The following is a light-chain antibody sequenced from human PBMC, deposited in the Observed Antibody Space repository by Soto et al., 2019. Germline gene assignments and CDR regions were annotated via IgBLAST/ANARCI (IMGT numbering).Light chain of an antibody. V-gene: IGLV1-51*01. CDR3: GTWDSSLNGVV. J-gene: IGLJ2*01. Sequence: QSGLTQPPSVSAAPGQRVTISCSGSSSNIGNNYVSWYRQLPGTAPKLLIYDNNRRPSGISDRFSGSKSGTSATLDITGLQTGDEADYYCGTWDSSLNGVVFGGGTKLTVL. CDR1: SSNIGNNY. CDR2: DNN.